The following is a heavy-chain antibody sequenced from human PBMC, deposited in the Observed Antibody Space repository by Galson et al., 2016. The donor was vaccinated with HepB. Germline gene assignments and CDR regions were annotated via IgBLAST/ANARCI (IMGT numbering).Heavy chain of an antibody. D-gene: IGHD3-3*02. J-gene: IGHJ4*02. V-gene: IGHV3-11*01. CDR2: IGTSDSSE. CDR1: GFTLSDFY. Sequence: SLRLSCAASGFTLSDFYMTWIRQAPGKGLEYVSYIGTSDSSEFYSDSVKGRFTISRDNAKNSVFLQMNSLSADDTAVYYCARTFPFFELSPSYYCDSWGQGTLVTVSS. CDR3: ARTFPFFELSPSYYCDS.